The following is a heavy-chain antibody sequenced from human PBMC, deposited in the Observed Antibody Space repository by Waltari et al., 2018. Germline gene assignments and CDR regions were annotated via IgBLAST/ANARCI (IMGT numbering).Heavy chain of an antibody. CDR3: ARSADWGDDYSNSWRDYYYYYGMDV. D-gene: IGHD4-4*01. J-gene: IGHJ6*02. Sequence: QVQLQQWGAGLLKPSETLSLTCAVYGGSFSGYYWSWIRQPPGKGLEWLGEINHSGSTNYNPSLKSRVTISVDTSKNQFSLKLSSVTAADTAVYYCARSADWGDDYSNSWRDYYYYYGMDVWGQGTTVTVSS. CDR1: GGSFSGYY. CDR2: INHSGST. V-gene: IGHV4-34*01.